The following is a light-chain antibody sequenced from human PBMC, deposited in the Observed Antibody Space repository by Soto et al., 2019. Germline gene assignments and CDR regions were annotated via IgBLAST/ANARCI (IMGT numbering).Light chain of an antibody. CDR1: SSDVGGYKF. J-gene: IGLJ1*01. CDR3: SSYTTSSTLEV. CDR2: EVN. Sequence: ALTQPASVSGSPGQSITISCTGTSSDVGGYKFVSWYQQHPGKAPKLMIYEVNNRPSGVSNRFSGSKSGNTASLTISGLQAEDEADYYCSSYTTSSTLEVFGTGTKVTVL. V-gene: IGLV2-14*01.